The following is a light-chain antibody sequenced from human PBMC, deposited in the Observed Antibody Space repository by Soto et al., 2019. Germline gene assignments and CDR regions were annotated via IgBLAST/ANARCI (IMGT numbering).Light chain of an antibody. CDR2: AAS. J-gene: IGKJ1*01. Sequence: DIQMTQSPSSLSASVGDRVTITCRASQGISNYLAWYQQTPGKVPKLLIYAASTLQSGVPSRFSGSGSGTDFTLTISSLQPEDVATYYCQKYNSAPSWTFGQGTKVEIK. CDR1: QGISNY. V-gene: IGKV1-27*01. CDR3: QKYNSAPSWT.